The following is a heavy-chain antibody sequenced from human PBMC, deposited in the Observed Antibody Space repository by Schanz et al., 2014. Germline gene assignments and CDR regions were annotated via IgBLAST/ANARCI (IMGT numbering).Heavy chain of an antibody. CDR2: ISYDGSNK. V-gene: IGHV3-30-3*01. D-gene: IGHD2-15*01. CDR1: GFTLSSYA. CDR3: ARDRGYCSGGSCLTFDY. Sequence: QVQLVEPGGGAVQPGRPLRLSCAAYGFTLSSYAMHWVRQAPGKGLEWVAVISYDGSNKYYADSVKGRFTISRDNSKNTLYLQMNTLRAEDTAVYYCARDRGYCSGGSCLTFDYWGQGTLVTVSS. J-gene: IGHJ4*02.